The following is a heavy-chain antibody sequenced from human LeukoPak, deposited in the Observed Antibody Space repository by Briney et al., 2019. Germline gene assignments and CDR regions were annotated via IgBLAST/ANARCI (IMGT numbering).Heavy chain of an antibody. V-gene: IGHV3-33*01. CDR3: ARLGSGWAIDY. Sequence: GGSLRLSCAPSGFTFSSYGILWVRQAPGKGREWVAVIWYDGSNKYYADSVKGRFTISRDQSKNTVYLQMNSLRADDTAVYYCARLGSGWAIDYWGQGTLVTVSS. J-gene: IGHJ4*02. CDR1: GFTFSSYG. CDR2: IWYDGSNK. D-gene: IGHD6-19*01.